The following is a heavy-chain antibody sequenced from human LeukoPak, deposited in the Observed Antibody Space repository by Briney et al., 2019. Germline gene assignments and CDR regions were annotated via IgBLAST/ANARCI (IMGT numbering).Heavy chain of an antibody. CDR3: ARLPRSGGSCYHFDF. CDR1: GSNLNNYW. J-gene: IGHJ4*02. Sequence: GESLQISCKGSGSNLNNYWIGWVRQLLGKGLEWMGIIYPGDSNTKYSPSFQGQVTISADNSINTAYLQWSSLKASDTAMYYCARLPRSGGSCYHFDFWGQGTLVTVSS. V-gene: IGHV5-51*01. CDR2: IYPGDSNT. D-gene: IGHD2-15*01.